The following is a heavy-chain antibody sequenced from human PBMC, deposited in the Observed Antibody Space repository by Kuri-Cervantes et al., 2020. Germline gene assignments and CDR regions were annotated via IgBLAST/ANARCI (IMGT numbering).Heavy chain of an antibody. J-gene: IGHJ4*02. CDR3: ARGDYGYGFDY. D-gene: IGHD3-16*01. Sequence: SETLSLTCTVSGGSFSGYYWSWIRQPPGKGLEWIGEINHSGSTNYNPSLKSRVTISVDTSKNQFSLKLSSVTAADTAVYYCARGDYGYGFDYWGQGTLVTVSS. CDR1: GGSFSGYY. CDR2: INHSGST. V-gene: IGHV4-34*01.